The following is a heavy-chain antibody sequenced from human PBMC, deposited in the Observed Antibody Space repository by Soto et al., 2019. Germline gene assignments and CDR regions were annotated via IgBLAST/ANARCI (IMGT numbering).Heavy chain of an antibody. Sequence: QVQLQQWGAGLLKPSETLSLSCAVYGGYFNDNYYTWFRQPPGKGLEWIGEISRSGTTKYIPSLTSRASLPCATSKTQVSLKVTSVTAADKAVYDCATSLWFGTQVELWGQGALVTVAS. D-gene: IGHD3-10*01. CDR1: GGYFNDNY. CDR2: ISRSGTT. CDR3: ATSLWFGTQVEL. V-gene: IGHV4-34*01. J-gene: IGHJ5*02.